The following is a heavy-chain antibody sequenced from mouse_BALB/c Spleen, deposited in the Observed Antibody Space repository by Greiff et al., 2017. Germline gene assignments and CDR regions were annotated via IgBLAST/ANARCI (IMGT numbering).Heavy chain of an antibody. CDR2: INPSTGYT. V-gene: IGHV1-7*01. D-gene: IGHD2-14*01. CDR3: ARKYDGFAY. J-gene: IGHJ3*01. Sequence: QVQLKESGAELAKPGASVKMSCKASGYTFTSYWMHWVKQRPGQGLEWIGYINPSTGYTEYNQKFKDKATLTADKSSSTAYMQLSSLTSEDSAVYYCARKYDGFAYWGQGTLVTVSA. CDR1: GYTFTSYW.